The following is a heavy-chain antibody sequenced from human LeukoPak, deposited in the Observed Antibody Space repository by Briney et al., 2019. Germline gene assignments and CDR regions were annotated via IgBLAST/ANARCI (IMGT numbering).Heavy chain of an antibody. Sequence: GRSLRLSCAASGFTFSSYAMHWVRQAPGKGLEWVAVISYDGSNKYYADSVKGRFTISRDNSKNTLYLQMNSLRAEDTAVYYCARDPYYDFWSGYYTGIDYWGQGTLVTVSS. CDR1: GFTFSSYA. J-gene: IGHJ4*02. V-gene: IGHV3-30-3*01. CDR3: ARDPYYDFWSGYYTGIDY. D-gene: IGHD3-3*01. CDR2: ISYDGSNK.